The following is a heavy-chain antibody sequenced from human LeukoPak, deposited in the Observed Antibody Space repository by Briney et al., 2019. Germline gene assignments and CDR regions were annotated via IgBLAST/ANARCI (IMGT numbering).Heavy chain of an antibody. D-gene: IGHD4-23*01. CDR3: ARARGYYGGLDNY. V-gene: IGHV4-34*01. CDR2: ISHSGST. Sequence: PSETLSLTCAVYGGSFSGYYWSWIRQPPGKGLEWIGEISHSGSTNYNPSLKSRVTISVDTSKNQFSLKLSSVTAADTAVYYCARARGYYGGLDNYWGQGTLVTVSS. J-gene: IGHJ4*02. CDR1: GGSFSGYY.